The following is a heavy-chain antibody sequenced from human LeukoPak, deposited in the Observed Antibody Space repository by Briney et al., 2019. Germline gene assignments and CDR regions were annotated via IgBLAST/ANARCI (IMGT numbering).Heavy chain of an antibody. CDR1: GFTFSSYS. V-gene: IGHV3-48*01. J-gene: IGHJ6*03. CDR2: ISSTSSVI. Sequence: GGSLRLSCAASGFTFSSYSMNWVRQAPGKGLEWVSYISSTSSVIYYADSVKGRFTISRDNAKNLLYLQMNSLRAEDTAVYYCAREYCSGGSCDESMDVWGKGTTVTVSS. CDR3: AREYCSGGSCDESMDV. D-gene: IGHD2-15*01.